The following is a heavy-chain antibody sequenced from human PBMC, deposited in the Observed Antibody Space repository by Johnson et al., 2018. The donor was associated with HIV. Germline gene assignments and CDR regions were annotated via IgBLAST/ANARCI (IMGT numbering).Heavy chain of an antibody. V-gene: IGHV3-NL1*01. J-gene: IGHJ3*02. CDR2: IYSGGST. D-gene: IGHD2-2*01. Sequence: QVQLVESGGGVVQPGRSLRLSCAASGFTFSSYGMHWVRQAPGKGLEWVSVIYSGGSTYYADSVKGRFTISRDNSKNTLYLQMNSLRAEDTAVYYCARDLMGPIVVDPYAFDIWGQGTMVTVSS. CDR1: GFTFSSYG. CDR3: ARDLMGPIVVDPYAFDI.